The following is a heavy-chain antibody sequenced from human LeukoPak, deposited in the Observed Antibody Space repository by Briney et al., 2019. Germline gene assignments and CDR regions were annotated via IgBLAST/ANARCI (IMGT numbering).Heavy chain of an antibody. CDR2: IYYSGST. V-gene: IGHV4-39*01. J-gene: IGHJ4*02. D-gene: IGHD3-22*01. Sequence: SETLSLTCTVSGGSISSSSYYWGWIRQPPGKGLEWIGSIYYSGSTYYNTSLKSRVTISVDTSKNQFSLKLSSVTAADTAVYYCARGFGYYDSSGYCFDYWGQGTLVTVSS. CDR3: ARGFGYYDSSGYCFDY. CDR1: GGSISSSSYY.